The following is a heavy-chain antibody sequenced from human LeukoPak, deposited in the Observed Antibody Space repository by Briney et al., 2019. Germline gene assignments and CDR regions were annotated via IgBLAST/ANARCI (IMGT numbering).Heavy chain of an antibody. D-gene: IGHD6-19*01. CDR2: FDPEDGET. Sequence: ASVNVSCKVSGYTLTELSMHWVRQAPGKGLEWMGGFDPEDGETIYAQKFQGRVTMTEDTSTDTAYMELSSLRSEDTAVYYCATSQAFFGSGWYVFDYWGQGTLVTVSS. V-gene: IGHV1-24*01. CDR1: GYTLTELS. J-gene: IGHJ4*02. CDR3: ATSQAFFGSGWYVFDY.